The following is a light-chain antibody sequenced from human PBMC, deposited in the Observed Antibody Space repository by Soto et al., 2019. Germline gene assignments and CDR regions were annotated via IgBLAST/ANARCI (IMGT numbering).Light chain of an antibody. CDR3: QQFNSYPLT. CDR2: AAS. Sequence: DIHLTQSPSFLSASVGDRVTITCRASQGIASSLAWYQQKAGKAPKLLIYAASTLESGVPSRFSGSGPGTEFTLTISSLQPEDCAIYYCQQFNSYPLTFGGGTKLEIK. CDR1: QGIASS. V-gene: IGKV1-9*01. J-gene: IGKJ4*01.